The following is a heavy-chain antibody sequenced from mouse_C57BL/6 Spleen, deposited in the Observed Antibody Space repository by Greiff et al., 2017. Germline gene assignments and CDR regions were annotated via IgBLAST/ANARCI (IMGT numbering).Heavy chain of an antibody. J-gene: IGHJ3*01. D-gene: IGHD3-1*01. CDR1: GFTFSDYY. CDR2: IHYDGSST. Sequence: EVQVVESEGGLVQPGSSMKLSCTASGFTFSDYYMAWVRQVPVKGLEWVANIHYDGSSTYSMDFLKSCFIIPRDNAKNIRYLQMSRLKSEDTATYYCAREGLGLAYWGQGTLVTVSA. CDR3: AREGLGLAY. V-gene: IGHV5-16*01.